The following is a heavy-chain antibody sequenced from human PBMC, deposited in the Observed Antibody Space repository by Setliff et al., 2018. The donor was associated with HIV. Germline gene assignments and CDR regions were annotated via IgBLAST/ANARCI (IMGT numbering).Heavy chain of an antibody. D-gene: IGHD1-26*01. CDR3: ARGWWDLFRGAFDV. CDR2: IGRTGHTI. Sequence: PGGSLRLSCVASGFDFKNYWMTWVRQAPGKGLEWVSYIGRTGHTIYYANSVKGRFTISRDNTRNSLYLQMNSLRVDDTAAYYCARGWWDLFRGAFDVWGQGTMVTVSS. V-gene: IGHV3-48*04. CDR1: GFDFKNYW. J-gene: IGHJ3*01.